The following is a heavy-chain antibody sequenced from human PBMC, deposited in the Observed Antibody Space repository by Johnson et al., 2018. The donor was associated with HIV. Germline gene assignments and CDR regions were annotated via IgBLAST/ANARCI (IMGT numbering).Heavy chain of an antibody. Sequence: VHLVESGGGLVQPGGSLRLSCAASGFTFSSYDMHWVRQATGKGLEWVSAIGTAGDTYYPGSVKGRFTISRENAKNSLYLQMNSLRAGDTAVYYCATDVPSAPYYNAFDIWGQGTMVTVSS. CDR1: GFTFSSYD. CDR2: IGTAGDT. D-gene: IGHD1-26*01. CDR3: ATDVPSAPYYNAFDI. V-gene: IGHV3-13*01. J-gene: IGHJ3*02.